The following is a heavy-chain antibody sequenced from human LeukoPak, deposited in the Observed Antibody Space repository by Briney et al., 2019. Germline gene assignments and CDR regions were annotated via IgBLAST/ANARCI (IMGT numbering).Heavy chain of an antibody. CDR1: GFTFSSYA. CDR3: AREVLEQHFFDY. J-gene: IGHJ4*02. CDR2: ISNSGGST. Sequence: GGSLRLSCAASGFTFSSYAMSWVRQAPGKGLEWVSTISNSGGSTRYADSVKGRFTMSRDNSKNTLYLQMNSLRAEDTAVYYCAREVLEQHFFDYWGQGTLVTVYS. D-gene: IGHD3-3*01. V-gene: IGHV3-23*01.